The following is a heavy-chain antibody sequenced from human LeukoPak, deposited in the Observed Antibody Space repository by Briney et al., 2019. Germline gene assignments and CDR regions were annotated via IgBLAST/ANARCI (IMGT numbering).Heavy chain of an antibody. CDR1: GFTFSDYY. Sequence: GGSLRLSCAASGFTFSDYYMSWIRQAPGKGLEWVSYISSSSSYTNYADSVKGRFTISRDNAKNSLYLQMNSLRAEDTAVYYCARDTPRELPYYYGIDVWGQGTTVTVSS. CDR3: ARDTPRELPYYYGIDV. V-gene: IGHV3-11*05. J-gene: IGHJ6*02. CDR2: ISSSSSYT. D-gene: IGHD1-26*01.